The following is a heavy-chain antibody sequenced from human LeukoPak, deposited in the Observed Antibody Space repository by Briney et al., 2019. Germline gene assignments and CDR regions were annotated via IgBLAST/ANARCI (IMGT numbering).Heavy chain of an antibody. CDR1: GYTFTGYY. V-gene: IGHV1-2*06. Sequence: ASVKVSCKASGYTFTGYYMHWVRQAPGQGLEWMGRINPNSGGTNYAQKFQGRVTMTRDTSISTAYMELSSLRSEDTAVYYCARDPPVEMATIGAFDIWGQGTMVTVSS. J-gene: IGHJ3*02. CDR3: ARDPPVEMATIGAFDI. CDR2: INPNSGGT. D-gene: IGHD5-24*01.